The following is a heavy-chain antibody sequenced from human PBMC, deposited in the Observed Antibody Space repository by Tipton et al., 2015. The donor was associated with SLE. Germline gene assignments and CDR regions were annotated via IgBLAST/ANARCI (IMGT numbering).Heavy chain of an antibody. Sequence: TLSLTCTVSGGSISSGSYYWSWIRQPAGKGLEWIGYIYTSGSTNYNPSLKSRVTISVDTSKNQFSLKLSSVTAADTAVYYCARDPRRAAAGSEIQAFDIWGQGTMVTVSS. V-gene: IGHV4-61*09. J-gene: IGHJ3*02. CDR2: IYTSGST. CDR1: GGSISSGSYY. D-gene: IGHD6-13*01. CDR3: ARDPRRAAAGSEIQAFDI.